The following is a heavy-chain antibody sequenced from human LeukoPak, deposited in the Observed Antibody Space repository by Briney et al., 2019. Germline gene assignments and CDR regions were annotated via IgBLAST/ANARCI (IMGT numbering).Heavy chain of an antibody. D-gene: IGHD3-9*01. CDR1: GFTVSSNC. J-gene: IGHJ4*02. CDR3: ARGPDISTGPPPDY. CDR2: IYSGAST. Sequence: GGSLRLSCAASGFTVSSNCMTWVRQAPGKGLEWVSVIYSGASTYYADSVKGRFTISRDNSKNTLHLQMNSLRAEDTAVYYCARGPDISTGPPPDYWGQGTLVTVSS. V-gene: IGHV3-53*01.